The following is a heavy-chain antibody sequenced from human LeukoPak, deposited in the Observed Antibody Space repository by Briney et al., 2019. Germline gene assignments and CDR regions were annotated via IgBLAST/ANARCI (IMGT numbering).Heavy chain of an antibody. CDR2: INTGNGNT. D-gene: IGHD5-18*01. V-gene: IGHV1-3*04. CDR3: ARDRAMADY. CDR1: GYTFTSYG. J-gene: IGHJ4*02. Sequence: VASVKVSCKASGYTFTSYGISWVRQAPGQRLEWMGWINTGNGNTKYSQKFEGRVTVTRDTSATAAYMELSSLRSEDTAVYYCARDRAMADYWGQGTLVTVSS.